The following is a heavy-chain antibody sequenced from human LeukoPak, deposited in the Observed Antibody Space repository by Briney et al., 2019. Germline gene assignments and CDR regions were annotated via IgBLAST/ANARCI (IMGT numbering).Heavy chain of an antibody. V-gene: IGHV3-66*01. CDR1: GFTVSDNY. J-gene: IGHJ4*02. Sequence: GGSLRLSCAASGFTVSDNYMSWVRQAPGKGLEWVSIIYSGGNTYNADSVKGRFTVSRDNSKNTLYLQMNSLRAEDTAVYYCARVIVGTTTRLDYFDYWGQGTLVTVSS. CDR2: IYSGGNT. CDR3: ARVIVGTTTRLDYFDY. D-gene: IGHD1-26*01.